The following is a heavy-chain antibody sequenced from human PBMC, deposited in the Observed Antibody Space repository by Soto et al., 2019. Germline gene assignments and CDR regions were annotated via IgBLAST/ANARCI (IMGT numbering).Heavy chain of an antibody. CDR1: GFIFSDYY. CDR3: TRVDFYGSGTYDY. D-gene: IGHD3-10*01. J-gene: IGHJ4*02. Sequence: PGGSLRLSCAASGFIFSDYYMDWVRQAPGKGLEWVGRSRNKANNDTTEYAAFVKGRFIISRDESKNSLYLQMNSLKTEDTAVYYCTRVDFYGSGTYDYWGPGTLVTVYS. V-gene: IGHV3-72*01. CDR2: SRNKANNDTT.